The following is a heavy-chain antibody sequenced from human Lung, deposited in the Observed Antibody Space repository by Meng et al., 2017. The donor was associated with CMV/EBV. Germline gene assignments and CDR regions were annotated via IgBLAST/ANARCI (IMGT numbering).Heavy chain of an antibody. V-gene: IGHV4-39*02. CDR2: IYYSGIT. CDR3: AGVGDIEVAALDRFDY. Sequence: SXTXSLXCTVSGASLSSSNYYWGWIRQPPGKGLEWIGSIYYSGITYHNSSLKRRVTISVDTSKNQFSLKLSCVTAEDTAVYYCAGVGDIEVAALDRFDYXGQGXPVTVSS. CDR1: GASLSSSNYY. D-gene: IGHD2-2*01. J-gene: IGHJ4*02.